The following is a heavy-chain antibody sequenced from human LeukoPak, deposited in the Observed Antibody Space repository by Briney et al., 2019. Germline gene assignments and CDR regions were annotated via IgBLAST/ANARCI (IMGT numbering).Heavy chain of an antibody. CDR1: GFTFSSYA. D-gene: IGHD2-21*02. CDR3: AKYITVVVTATDAFDI. Sequence: GGSLRLSCAASGFTFSSYAMSWVRQAPGKGLEWVSAISGSGGSTYYADSVKGRFTISRDNSKNTLYLQMNSLRAEDTAVYYCAKYITVVVTATDAFDIWGQGTMVTVSS. J-gene: IGHJ3*02. CDR2: ISGSGGST. V-gene: IGHV3-23*01.